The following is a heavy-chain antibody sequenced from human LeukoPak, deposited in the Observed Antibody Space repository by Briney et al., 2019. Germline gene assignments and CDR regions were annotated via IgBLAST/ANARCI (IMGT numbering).Heavy chain of an antibody. CDR2: IYPGDSTT. J-gene: IGHJ6*02. CDR3: TRRGYCSSSRCTLYGMDV. Sequence: GESLKISCKGSGYSFTSYWIGWVRQMPGKGLEWMGIIYPGDSTTRYSPSFQGQVTISADKSISTAYLQWSSLKASDTAIYYCTRRGYCSSSRCTLYGMDVWGQGTTVTVSS. V-gene: IGHV5-51*01. CDR1: GYSFTSYW. D-gene: IGHD2-2*01.